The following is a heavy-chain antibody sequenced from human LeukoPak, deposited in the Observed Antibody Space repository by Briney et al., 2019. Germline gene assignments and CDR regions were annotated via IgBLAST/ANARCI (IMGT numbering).Heavy chain of an antibody. V-gene: IGHV4-4*07. Sequence: PSETLSLTCRFSGDSLTYYYWTWTRQPAGKGLEWIGRIFSTGSTNYNPSLQSRVTISVDKSKNQFSLRLSSVTAADTAVNFCVREVQLWRQNMYFYYMDAWGKGTTVIVSS. CDR1: GDSLTYYY. D-gene: IGHD3-16*01. CDR2: IFSTGST. CDR3: VREVQLWRQNMYFYYMDA. J-gene: IGHJ6*03.